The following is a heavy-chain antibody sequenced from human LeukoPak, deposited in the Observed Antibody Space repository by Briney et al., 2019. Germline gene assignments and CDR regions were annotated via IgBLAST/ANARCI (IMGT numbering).Heavy chain of an antibody. V-gene: IGHV3-21*01. D-gene: IGHD4-17*01. CDR2: ISSSSSYI. Sequence: GGSLRLSCAASGFTLSNYSMKWGRQAPGKGLEWVAFISSSSSYIFYADSLKGRFTISRDNAKNSLYLQMNSLRADDTAVYYCARDLAYGDDGLWGQGTLVTVSS. CDR1: GFTLSNYS. J-gene: IGHJ4*02. CDR3: ARDLAYGDDGL.